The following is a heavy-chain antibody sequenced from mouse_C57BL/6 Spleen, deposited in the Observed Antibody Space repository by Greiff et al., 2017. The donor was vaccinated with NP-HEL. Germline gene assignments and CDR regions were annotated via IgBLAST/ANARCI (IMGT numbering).Heavy chain of an antibody. V-gene: IGHV1-5*01. Sequence: VQLQQSGTVLARPGASVKMSCKTSGYTFTSYWMHWVKQRPGQGLEWKGAIYPGNSDTSYNQKFKGKAKLTAVTSASTAYMELSSLTNEDSAVYYCTYYYGSTPFAYWGQGTLVTVSA. CDR1: GYTFTSYW. CDR2: IYPGNSDT. CDR3: TYYYGSTPFAY. D-gene: IGHD1-1*01. J-gene: IGHJ3*01.